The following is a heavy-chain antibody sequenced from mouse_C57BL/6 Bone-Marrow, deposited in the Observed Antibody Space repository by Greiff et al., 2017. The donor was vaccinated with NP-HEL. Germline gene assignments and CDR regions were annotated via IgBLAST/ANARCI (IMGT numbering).Heavy chain of an antibody. D-gene: IGHD2-4*01. Sequence: EVKLQESGPGMVKPSQSLSLTCTVTGYSITSGYDWHWIRHFPGNKLEWMGYISYSGSTNYNPSLKSRISITHDTSKNHFFLKLNSVTTEDTATYYCARVDYGFWFAYWGQGTLVTVSA. CDR3: ARVDYGFWFAY. J-gene: IGHJ3*01. CDR2: ISYSGST. CDR1: GYSITSGYD. V-gene: IGHV3-1*01.